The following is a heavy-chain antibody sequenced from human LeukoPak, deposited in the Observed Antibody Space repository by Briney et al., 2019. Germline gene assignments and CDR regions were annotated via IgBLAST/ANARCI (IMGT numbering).Heavy chain of an antibody. V-gene: IGHV3-21*06. CDR2: ISSSSSYI. Sequence: PGGSLRLSCAASGFTFSTYNMNWVRQAPGKGLEWVSSISSSSSYIYYSDSVKGRFTISRDNAKNSLYLQMNSLRAEDTAVYYCARLHGGYNYFDYWGQGTLVTVSS. J-gene: IGHJ4*02. CDR3: ARLHGGYNYFDY. CDR1: GFTFSTYN. D-gene: IGHD5-24*01.